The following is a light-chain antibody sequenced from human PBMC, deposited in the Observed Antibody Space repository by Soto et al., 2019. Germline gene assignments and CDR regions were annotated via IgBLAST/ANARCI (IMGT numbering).Light chain of an antibody. V-gene: IGKV2-28*01. CDR1: QSLLHSNGYNY. J-gene: IGKJ4*01. CDR3: MQSLQAPQLT. CDR2: LGS. Sequence: DIVMIQSPLALPVTPGEPASISCRSSQSLLHSNGYNYLDWYLQQPGQSPQLLIFLGSNRASGVPDRFSGSGSGTDFTLKISRVEAGDVGIYYCMQSLQAPQLTFCGGTRVEIK.